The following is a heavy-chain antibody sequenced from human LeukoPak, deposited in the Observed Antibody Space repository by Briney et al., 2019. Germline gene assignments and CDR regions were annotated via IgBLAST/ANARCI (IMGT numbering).Heavy chain of an antibody. Sequence: SETLSLTCAVYGGSISGYYWSWIRQPPGKGLEWIGEINHSGSTNYNPSLKSRVTISVDTSKNQFSLKLSSVTAADTAVYYCARVYSSSWYKNDYWGQGTLVTVSS. CDR2: INHSGST. CDR3: ARVYSSSWYKNDY. D-gene: IGHD6-13*01. CDR1: GGSISGYY. V-gene: IGHV4-34*01. J-gene: IGHJ4*02.